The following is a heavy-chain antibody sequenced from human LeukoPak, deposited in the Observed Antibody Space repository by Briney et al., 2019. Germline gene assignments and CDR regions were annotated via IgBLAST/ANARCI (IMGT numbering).Heavy chain of an antibody. CDR1: GFAFSDYT. CDR3: ARDGSGSYDY. D-gene: IGHD3-10*01. Sequence: GGSLRLSCAASGFAFSDYTINWVRQAPGKGLEWVSSISSNSRYIYYADSVKGRLTISRDNAKNSVYLQMNSLRAEDTAVYYCARDGSGSYDYWGQGTLVTVSS. CDR2: ISSNSRYI. V-gene: IGHV3-21*01. J-gene: IGHJ4*02.